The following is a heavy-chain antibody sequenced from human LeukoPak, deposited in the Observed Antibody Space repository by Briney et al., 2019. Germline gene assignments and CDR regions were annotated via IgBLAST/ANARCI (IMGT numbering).Heavy chain of an antibody. CDR1: GGSISNSNW. CDR2: IYHSGST. D-gene: IGHD2-21*02. V-gene: IGHV4-4*02. J-gene: IGHJ3*02. CDR3: ARATDYCGGDCFLI. Sequence: SGTLSLTCAVSGGSISNSNWWSWVRQPPGKGLEWIGEIYHSGSTNYNPSLKSRVTISVDKSKNQFSLKLSSVTAADTAVYYCARATDYCGGDCFLIWGQGTMVTVSS.